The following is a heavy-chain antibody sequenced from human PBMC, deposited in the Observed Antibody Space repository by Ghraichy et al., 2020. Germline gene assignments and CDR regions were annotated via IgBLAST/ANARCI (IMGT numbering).Heavy chain of an antibody. CDR2: IRGSGGST. Sequence: GESLNISCAASGFTVSSYAMSWVRLAPGKGLEWVSSIRGSGGSTYYSDSVKGRFTISRDNSKNTLYLQMNSLRAEDTAVYYCAIAPTIFGVVTVDYWGQGTLVTVSS. CDR1: GFTVSSYA. V-gene: IGHV3-23*01. J-gene: IGHJ4*02. D-gene: IGHD3-3*01. CDR3: AIAPTIFGVVTVDY.